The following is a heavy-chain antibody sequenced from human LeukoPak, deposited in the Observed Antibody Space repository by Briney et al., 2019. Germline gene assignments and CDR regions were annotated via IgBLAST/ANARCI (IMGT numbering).Heavy chain of an antibody. CDR1: GLTVSSKY. CDR3: ARDDYYDVSGLDY. Sequence: PGGSLRLSCAASGLTVSSKYMTWVRQARGKGLEWVSTISSGGTTYYADSVKGRFTISRDNSENTLYLQMNSLRAGDTAVYYCARDDYYDVSGLDYWGQGTLVTVSS. D-gene: IGHD3-22*01. J-gene: IGHJ4*02. CDR2: ISSGGTT. V-gene: IGHV3-53*01.